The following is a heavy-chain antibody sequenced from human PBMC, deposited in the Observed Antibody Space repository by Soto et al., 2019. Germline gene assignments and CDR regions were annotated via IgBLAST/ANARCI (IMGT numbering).Heavy chain of an antibody. V-gene: IGHV4-59*01. CDR1: GGSISTYY. D-gene: IGHD1-1*01. CDR2: IYYTGGT. J-gene: IGHJ4*02. Sequence: QVQLQESGPGLVKPSETLSLTCTISGGSISTYYWTWIRQPPGKGLEWIGYIYYTGGTNYNPSLKSRVTISVDTSKNQFSLKLSSVTAADTAVYYCARYHSTGTFDYWGQGTLVTVSS. CDR3: ARYHSTGTFDY.